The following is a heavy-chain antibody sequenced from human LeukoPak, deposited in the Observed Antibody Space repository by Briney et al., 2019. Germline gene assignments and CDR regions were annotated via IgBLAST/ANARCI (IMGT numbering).Heavy chain of an antibody. V-gene: IGHV3-74*01. Sequence: PGGSLRLSCAAAGFTLSSYWMHWFRQVPGKGLVWVSRINSDASSTSYADSVKGRFTISRDNAKNTWYLQMNSLRAEDTSVYFCARTRGSNWGLDKWGQGTLVTVSS. CDR3: ARTRGSNWGLDK. J-gene: IGHJ4*02. CDR2: INSDASST. D-gene: IGHD7-27*01. CDR1: GFTLSSYW.